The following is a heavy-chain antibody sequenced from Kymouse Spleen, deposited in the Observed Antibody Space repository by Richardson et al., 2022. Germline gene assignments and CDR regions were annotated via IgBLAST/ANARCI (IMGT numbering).Heavy chain of an antibody. CDR3: AKDFYHYYGSGSYSSY. CDR2: ISGSGGST. J-gene: IGHJ4*02. Sequence: EVQLVESGGGLVQPGGSLRLSCAASGFTFSSYAMSWVRQAPGKGLEWVSAISGSGGSTYYADSVKGRFTISRDNSKNTLYLQMNSLRAEDTAVYYCAKDFYHYYGSGSYSSYWGQGTLVTVSS. V-gene: IGHV3-23*04. D-gene: IGHD3-10*01. CDR1: GFTFSSYA.